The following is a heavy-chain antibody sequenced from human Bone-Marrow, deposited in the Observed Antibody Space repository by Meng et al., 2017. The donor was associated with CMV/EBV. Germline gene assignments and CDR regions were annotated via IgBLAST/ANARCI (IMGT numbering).Heavy chain of an antibody. CDR2: ISAGGTTT. Sequence: ADCGFSCSSYEMPWVRQVPGKGLGCVSGISAGGTTTYYADSVKGRFTISRDNSKNTLFLQMNSLRADDTAMYYCAKELDSGGYSFDCWGQGTLVTVSS. J-gene: IGHJ4*02. V-gene: IGHV3-23*01. CDR3: AKELDSGGYSFDC. CDR1: GFSCSSYE. D-gene: IGHD4/OR15-4a*01.